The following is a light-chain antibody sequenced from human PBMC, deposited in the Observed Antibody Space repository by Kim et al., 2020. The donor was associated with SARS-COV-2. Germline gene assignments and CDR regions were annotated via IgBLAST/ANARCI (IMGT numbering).Light chain of an antibody. V-gene: IGLV6-57*03. CDR1: RGSLGSNH. CDR2: QDN. Sequence: GKTVTCSWTRPRGSLGSNHVQWYQLRPGSAPTNVIYQDNVRPSGVPGRFSGSIDSSSNSASLTNSGLKTEDEAVYYCQSYDSATVVFGEGTQLTVL. J-gene: IGLJ2*01. CDR3: QSYDSATVV.